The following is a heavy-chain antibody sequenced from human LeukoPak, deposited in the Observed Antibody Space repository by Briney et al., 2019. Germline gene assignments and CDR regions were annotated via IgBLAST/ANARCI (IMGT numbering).Heavy chain of an antibody. J-gene: IGHJ4*02. D-gene: IGHD3-3*01. CDR1: GFTFSSYA. CDR3: AKDLEDYDFWSGYSTPFDY. V-gene: IGHV3-23*01. CDR2: ISGSGGST. Sequence: GGSLRLSCAASGFTFSSYAMSWVRLAPGKGLEWVSAISGSGGSTYYADSVKGRFTISRDNSKNTLYLQMNSLRAEDTAVYYCAKDLEDYDFWSGYSTPFDYWGQGTLVTVSS.